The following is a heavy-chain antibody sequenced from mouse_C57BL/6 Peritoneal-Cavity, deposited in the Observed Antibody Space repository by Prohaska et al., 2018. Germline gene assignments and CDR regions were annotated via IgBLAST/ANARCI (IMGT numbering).Heavy chain of an antibody. V-gene: IGHV6-3*01. J-gene: IGHJ4*01. CDR3: TKTAYYAMDY. CDR1: GFTFSNYW. CDR2: IRLKSANYAT. D-gene: IGHD4-1*01. Sequence: EVKLEESGGGLVQPGGSMKLSCVASGFTFSNYWMNWVSQSPEKGLEWVAQIRLKSANYATHYAVSVKGRFTISRDDSKSSVYLQMNNLRAEDTGIYYCTKTAYYAMDYWGQGTSVTVSS.